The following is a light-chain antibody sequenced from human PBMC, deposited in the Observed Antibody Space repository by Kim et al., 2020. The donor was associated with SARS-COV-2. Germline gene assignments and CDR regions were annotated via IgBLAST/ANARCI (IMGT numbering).Light chain of an antibody. J-gene: IGLJ1*01. CDR1: SSNVGGYNY. CDR3: SSCTVSSTYV. CDR2: DVT. Sequence: GQSITISCTGTSSNVGGYNYVSWYQQHPGKAPKLIIYDVTKRPSGVSNRFSGSKSGNTASLTISGLQAEDKADYYCSSCTVSSTYVFGSGTKVTVL. V-gene: IGLV2-14*04.